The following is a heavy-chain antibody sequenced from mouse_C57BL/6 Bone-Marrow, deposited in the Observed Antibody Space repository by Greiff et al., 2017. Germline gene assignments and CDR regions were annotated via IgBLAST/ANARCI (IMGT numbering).Heavy chain of an antibody. Sequence: QVQLQQSGPELVKPGASVKISCKASGYAFSSSWMNWVKQRPGKGLEWIGRIYPGDGDTNYNGKFKGKATLTADKSSSTAYMQLSSLTSEDSAVYFCARDTVVRGDYWGRGTTLTVSS. CDR3: ARDTVVRGDY. D-gene: IGHD1-1*01. J-gene: IGHJ2*01. CDR1: GYAFSSSW. CDR2: IYPGDGDT. V-gene: IGHV1-82*01.